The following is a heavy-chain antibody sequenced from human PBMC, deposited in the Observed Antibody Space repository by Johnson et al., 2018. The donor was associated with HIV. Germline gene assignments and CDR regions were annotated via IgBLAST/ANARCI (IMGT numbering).Heavy chain of an antibody. CDR2: IRYDGSDK. J-gene: IGHJ3*02. Sequence: QLVESGGGVVQPGGSLRLSCAASGFTFSSYGMHWVRRTPGKGLEWVAFIRYDGSDKSYADSVKGRFTISRDNSKNTLYLQMNRLRAEDTAVYYCARDSFDISGQQHDAFDIWGQGTMVIVSS. CDR3: ARDSFDISGQQHDAFDI. CDR1: GFTFSSYG. D-gene: IGHD3-22*01. V-gene: IGHV3-30*02.